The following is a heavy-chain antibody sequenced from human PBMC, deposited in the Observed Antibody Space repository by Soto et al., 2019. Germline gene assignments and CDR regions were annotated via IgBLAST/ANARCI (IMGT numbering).Heavy chain of an antibody. CDR3: ATWRYCSGGSCYHFDY. Sequence: GSLRLSCAASGFTFSSYWMSWVRQAPGKGLEWVANIKQDGSEKYYVDSVKGRFTISRDNAKNSLYLQMNSPRAEDTAVYYCATWRYCSGGSCYHFDYWGQGTLVTVSS. CDR2: IKQDGSEK. V-gene: IGHV3-7*01. J-gene: IGHJ4*02. CDR1: GFTFSSYW. D-gene: IGHD2-15*01.